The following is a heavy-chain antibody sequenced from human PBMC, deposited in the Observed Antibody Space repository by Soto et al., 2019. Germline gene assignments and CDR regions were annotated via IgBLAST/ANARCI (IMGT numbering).Heavy chain of an antibody. D-gene: IGHD1-1*01. CDR2: INAGNGNT. CDR1: GYTFTSYA. J-gene: IGHJ4*02. V-gene: IGHV1-3*01. CDR3: AADGGIGFDY. Sequence: ASVKVSCKASGYTFTSYAMHWVRQAPGQRLEWMGGINAGNGNTNYAQKLQGRVTMTTDESTSTAYMELSSLRSEDTAVYYCAADGGIGFDYWGQGTLVTVSS.